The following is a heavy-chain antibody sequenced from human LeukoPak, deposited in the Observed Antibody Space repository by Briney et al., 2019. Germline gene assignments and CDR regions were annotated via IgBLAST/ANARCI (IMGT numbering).Heavy chain of an antibody. Sequence: GGSLRLSCAASGFTFNSYGMSWVRQAPGKGLEWVSYISTSGSTIYYADSVKGRFTISRDNAKNSLYLQMNSLRAEDTAVYYCARVGTHYYIGDLFPNWFDSWGQGTLVTVSS. D-gene: IGHD3-10*01. J-gene: IGHJ5*01. CDR1: GFTFNSYG. V-gene: IGHV3-48*04. CDR2: ISTSGSTI. CDR3: ARVGTHYYIGDLFPNWFDS.